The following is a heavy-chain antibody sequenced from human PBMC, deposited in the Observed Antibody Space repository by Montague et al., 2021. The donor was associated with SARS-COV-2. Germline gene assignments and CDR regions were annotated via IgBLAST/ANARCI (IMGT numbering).Heavy chain of an antibody. CDR1: GVSINEYF. V-gene: IGHV4-59*01. Sequence: SETLSLTCTVSGVSINEYFWTWIRQTPGKGLEWIGYIFFNRGPIHNASLKNRVTISLDTSKSQVSLRLTSVTAADTAVYFCVSGRDGSYGHSHFWGQGALATVSS. CDR3: VSGRDGSYGHSHF. D-gene: IGHD4-17*01. CDR2: IFFNRGP. J-gene: IGHJ1*01.